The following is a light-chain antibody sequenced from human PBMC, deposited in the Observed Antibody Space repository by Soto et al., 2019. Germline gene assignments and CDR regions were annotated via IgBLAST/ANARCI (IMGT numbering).Light chain of an antibody. J-gene: IGLJ2*01. Sequence: QSALTQPASVSGSPGQSITISCTGTSSDVGGYDYVSWYQLHPGKAPKLMVFEVNNRPSGVSYRFSGSKSGNTASLTISGLQAEDEADYFCGSWDSSLSLVVFGGGTKLTVL. CDR3: GSWDSSLSLVV. CDR1: SSDVGGYDY. V-gene: IGLV2-14*01. CDR2: EVN.